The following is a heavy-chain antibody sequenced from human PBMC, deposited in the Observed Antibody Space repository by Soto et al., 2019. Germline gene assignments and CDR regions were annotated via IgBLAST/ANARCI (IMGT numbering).Heavy chain of an antibody. CDR1: GGSISSSNW. Sequence: PSETLSLTCAVSGGSISSSNWWSWVRQPPGKGLEWIGEIYHSGSTNYNPSLKSRVTISVDKSKNQFSLKLSSVTAADTAVYYCARKTFRAAYYYDSSGYHPEFDYWGQGTLVTVSS. V-gene: IGHV4-4*02. CDR3: ARKTFRAAYYYDSSGYHPEFDY. CDR2: IYHSGST. J-gene: IGHJ4*02. D-gene: IGHD3-22*01.